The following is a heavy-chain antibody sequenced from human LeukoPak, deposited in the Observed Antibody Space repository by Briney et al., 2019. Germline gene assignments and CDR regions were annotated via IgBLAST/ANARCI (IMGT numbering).Heavy chain of an antibody. J-gene: IGHJ3*02. V-gene: IGHV3-48*03. Sequence: GGSLRLSRAASGFTFSSYEMNWVRQAPGKGLEWVSYISSSGSTIYYADSVKGRFTISRDNAKNSLYLQMNSLRAEDTAVYYCARDPSYRTDTQGAFDIWGQGTMVTVSS. D-gene: IGHD5-18*01. CDR1: GFTFSSYE. CDR3: ARDPSYRTDTQGAFDI. CDR2: ISSSGSTI.